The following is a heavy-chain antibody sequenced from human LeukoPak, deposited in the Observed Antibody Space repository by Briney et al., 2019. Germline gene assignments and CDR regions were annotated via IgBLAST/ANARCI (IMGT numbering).Heavy chain of an antibody. CDR3: ARVEIWYAASGAFDY. CDR1: GGSISSSAFY. V-gene: IGHV4-39*07. D-gene: IGHD6-13*01. J-gene: IGHJ4*02. Sequence: SETLSLTCTVSGGSISSSAFYWGWIRQPPGKGLEWIGTIYYSGSTYYNPSLKSRVTISVDTSKNQFSLELSSVTAADTAVYYCARVEIWYAASGAFDYWGQGTLVTVSS. CDR2: IYYSGST.